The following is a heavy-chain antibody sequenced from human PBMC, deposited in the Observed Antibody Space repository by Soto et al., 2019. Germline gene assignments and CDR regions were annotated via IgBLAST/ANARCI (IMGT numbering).Heavy chain of an antibody. CDR1: GFPVSYGYY. V-gene: IGHV4-38-2*01. Sequence: SETLSLTCGVSGFPVSYGYYWGWIRQPPGKGLEWLGSIYQSGKTYYNPSPKSRLTLSMDTSRNEFSLRLRSVTAADTAVYFCARLYCSSVSCYNDYWGPGXLVTVSS. J-gene: IGHJ4*02. CDR3: ARLYCSSVSCYNDY. CDR2: IYQSGKT. D-gene: IGHD2-2*01.